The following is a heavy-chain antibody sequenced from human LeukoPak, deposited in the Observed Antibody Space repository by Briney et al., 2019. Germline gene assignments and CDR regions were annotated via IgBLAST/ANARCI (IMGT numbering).Heavy chain of an antibody. V-gene: IGHV4-39*01. CDR3: ARAYFDWPNQHDAFDI. CDR1: GGSISSSSYY. J-gene: IGHJ3*02. Sequence: PSETLSLTCTVSGGSISSSSYYWGWIRQPPGKGLEWIGSIYYSGSTYYNPSLKSRVTISVDTSKNQFSLKLSSVTAADTAVYYCARAYFDWPNQHDAFDIWGQGTMVTVSS. D-gene: IGHD3-9*01. CDR2: IYYSGST.